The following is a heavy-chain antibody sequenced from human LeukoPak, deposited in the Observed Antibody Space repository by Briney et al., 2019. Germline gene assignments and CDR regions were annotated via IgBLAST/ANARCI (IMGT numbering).Heavy chain of an antibody. J-gene: IGHJ6*03. CDR1: GGSISSSSYY. Sequence: SETLSLTCIVSGGSISSSSYYWGWIRQPPGKGLEWIGSIYYRGSTYYNPSLKSRVTISVDTSKNQFSLKLSSVTAADTAVYYCARDIHNDFWSGYSFYYYMDVWGKGTTVTVSS. D-gene: IGHD3-3*01. CDR3: ARDIHNDFWSGYSFYYYMDV. V-gene: IGHV4-39*07. CDR2: IYYRGST.